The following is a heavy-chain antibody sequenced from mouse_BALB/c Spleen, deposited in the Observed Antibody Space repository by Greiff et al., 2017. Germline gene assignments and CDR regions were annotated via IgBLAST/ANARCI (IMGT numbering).Heavy chain of an antibody. V-gene: IGHV8-12*01. CDR3: ARRTTVVFDY. CDR1: GFSLSTSGMG. CDR2: IYWDDDK. Sequence: QVTLKVSGPGILQPSQTLSLTCSFSGFSLSTSGMGVSWIRQPSGKGLEWLAHIYWDDDKRYNPSLKSRLTISKDTSSNQVFLKITSVDTADTATYYCARRTTVVFDYWGQGTTLTVSS. D-gene: IGHD1-1*01. J-gene: IGHJ2*01.